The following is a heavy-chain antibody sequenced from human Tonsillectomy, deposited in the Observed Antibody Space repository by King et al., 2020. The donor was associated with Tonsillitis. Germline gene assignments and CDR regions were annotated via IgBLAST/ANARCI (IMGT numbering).Heavy chain of an antibody. CDR2: ISYYGSNT. CDR1: GFTFSSYA. CDR3: ATFDEGFDS. V-gene: IGHV3-30*04. Sequence: VQLVESGGGVVQPGRSLRLSCAASGFTFSSYAMHWVRQAPGKGLEWVAVISYYGSNTYYADSVKGRFTISRDNSKNTLYLQMNSLRAEDTAVYYCATFDEGFDSWGQGPLVTVSS. J-gene: IGHJ4*02.